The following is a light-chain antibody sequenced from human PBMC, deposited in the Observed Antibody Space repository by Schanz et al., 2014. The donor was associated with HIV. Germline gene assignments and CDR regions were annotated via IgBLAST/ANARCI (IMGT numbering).Light chain of an antibody. CDR3: QQYNDNSCT. J-gene: IGKJ2*02. Sequence: EIVLTQSPGTLSLSPGDRATLSCRASQSVSSSYLAWYQQKPGQAPRLLIYGASSRATGIPDRFSGSGSGTEFTLTIDSLPPDDFATYYCQQYNDNSCTFGQGTKLHFK. CDR1: QSVSSSY. V-gene: IGKV3-20*01. CDR2: GAS.